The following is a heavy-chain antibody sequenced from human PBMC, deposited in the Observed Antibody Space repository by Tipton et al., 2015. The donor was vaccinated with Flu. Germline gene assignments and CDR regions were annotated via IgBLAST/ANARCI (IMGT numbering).Heavy chain of an antibody. CDR2: IYPGVST. CDR1: IDSISGYY. V-gene: IGHV4-4*07. J-gene: IGHJ4*02. CDR3: AREEAVDHFGSAIHY. D-gene: IGHD3-10*01. Sequence: LRLSCKVSIDSISGYYWSWVRQSAGKGLEWIGRIYPGVSTNYNPSLRSRLTLSVDTSKKQFSLRLTSVTAADTAVYFCAREEAVDHFGSAIHYWGQGTQVTVSS.